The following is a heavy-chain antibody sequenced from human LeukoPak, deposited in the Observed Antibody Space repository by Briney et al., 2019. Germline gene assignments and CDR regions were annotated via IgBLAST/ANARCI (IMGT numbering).Heavy chain of an antibody. CDR1: GGTFSSYA. CDR3: ARREMATTYDY. V-gene: IGHV1-69*13. D-gene: IGHD5-24*01. CDR2: IIPVFGTA. J-gene: IGHJ4*02. Sequence: ASVKVSCKASGGTFSSYAISWVRQAPGQGLEWMGGIIPVFGTANYAQKFQGRVTITADESTSTAYMELSSLRSEDTAVYYCARREMATTYDYWGQGTLVTVSS.